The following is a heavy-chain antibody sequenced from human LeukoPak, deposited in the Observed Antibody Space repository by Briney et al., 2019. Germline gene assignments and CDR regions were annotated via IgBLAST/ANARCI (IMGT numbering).Heavy chain of an antibody. J-gene: IGHJ4*02. CDR2: IRSKAYGGTT. V-gene: IGHV3-49*04. CDR1: GFTFGDYA. Sequence: GGSLRLSCAASGFTFGDYAMSWVRQAPGRGLEWVGFIRSKAYGGTTEYAASVKGRFTISRDDSKSIAYLQMNSLKTEDTAVYYCTRDVELRYFDWLSSGQSDYWGQGTLVTVSS. CDR3: TRDVELRYFDWLSSGQSDY. D-gene: IGHD3-9*01.